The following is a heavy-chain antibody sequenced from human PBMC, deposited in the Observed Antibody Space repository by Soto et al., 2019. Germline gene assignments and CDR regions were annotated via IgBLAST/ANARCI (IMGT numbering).Heavy chain of an antibody. CDR3: AGAIKRWEVHYYFDY. CDR1: GSTFNNFA. CDR2: IVVMSNTA. Sequence: QVVLLQSGAEVKEPGSSVRVSCKVSGSTFNNFAFSWVRQAPGHGPEWMGGIVVMSNTADYSQRFRDRVTITADTSTNTLYMELGSLTFEDTAVYYCAGAIKRWEVHYYFDYWGQGTQVTVSS. J-gene: IGHJ4*02. V-gene: IGHV1-69*06. D-gene: IGHD1-26*01.